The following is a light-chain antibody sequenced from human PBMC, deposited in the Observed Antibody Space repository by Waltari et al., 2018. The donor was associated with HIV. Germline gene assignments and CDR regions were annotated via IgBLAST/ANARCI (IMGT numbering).Light chain of an antibody. CDR2: DVT. CDR1: SSDVGAYDY. Sequence: QSALTQPASVSGSPGQSITISCIGSSSDVGAYDYVSWYQHHPGKAPKLLIYDVTHRASWLSARFSGSKSGNTASLTISGLQADDEADYYCGSYTTTATLGVFGGGTKLTVL. V-gene: IGLV2-14*03. CDR3: GSYTTTATLGV. J-gene: IGLJ2*01.